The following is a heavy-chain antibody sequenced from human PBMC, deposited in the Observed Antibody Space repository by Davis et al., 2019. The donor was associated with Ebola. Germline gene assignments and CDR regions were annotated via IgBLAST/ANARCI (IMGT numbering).Heavy chain of an antibody. CDR1: GGSVSGGDSY. J-gene: IGHJ4*02. CDR3: ARAVSSGWYERFDY. V-gene: IGHV4-61*08. D-gene: IGHD6-19*01. CDR2: IYYSGAT. Sequence: MPSETLSLTCTVSGGSVSGGDSYWSWIRQSPGKGLEWIGHIYYSGATTYNPSFRGRVIMSKDPSKNQFSLKVNSVTPADTAMYYCARAVSSGWYERFDYWGQGTLVTVSS.